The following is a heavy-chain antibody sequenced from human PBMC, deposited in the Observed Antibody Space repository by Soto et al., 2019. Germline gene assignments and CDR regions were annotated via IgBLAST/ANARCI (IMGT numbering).Heavy chain of an antibody. CDR1: GFTFNTQA. J-gene: IGHJ2*01. CDR2: VSYDGTNI. CDR3: ARDFRKFRYFDL. V-gene: IGHV3-30-3*01. Sequence: QVQLLESGGGVVQPGRSLRLSCAASGFTFNTQAMHWVRQAPGKGLEWVAVVSYDGTNIYYADSVKGRFTISRDNSENTLYLQMNSLRAEDTAMYYCARDFRKFRYFDLWGRGTLVTVSS.